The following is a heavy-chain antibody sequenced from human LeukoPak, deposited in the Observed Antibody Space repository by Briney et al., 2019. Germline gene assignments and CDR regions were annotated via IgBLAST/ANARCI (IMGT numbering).Heavy chain of an antibody. V-gene: IGHV3-64*01. J-gene: IGHJ4*02. CDR2: ISRNGGST. D-gene: IGHD5-18*01. CDR1: GSTFSSYA. CDR3: ARVGDVDTFDY. Sequence: PGGSLRLSCAASGSTFSSYAMHWVRQAPGKGLEYVSAISRNGGSTYYANSVKGRFTISRDNSKNTLYLQMGSLRAEDMAVYYCARVGDVDTFDYWGQGTLVTVSS.